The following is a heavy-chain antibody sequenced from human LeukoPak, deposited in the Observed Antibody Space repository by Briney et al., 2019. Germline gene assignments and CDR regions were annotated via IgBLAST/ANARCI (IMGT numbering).Heavy chain of an antibody. J-gene: IGHJ5*02. V-gene: IGHV1-2*02. CDR3: ARDAYTIFGPTSYSGFNWFDP. D-gene: IGHD3-3*01. Sequence: GASVKVSCKASGYTFTSYDINWVRQATGQGLEWMGWMNPNSGGTNYAQKFQGRVTMTRDTSISTAYMELSRLRSDDTAVYYCARDAYTIFGPTSYSGFNWFDPWGQGTLVTVSS. CDR2: MNPNSGGT. CDR1: GYTFTSYD.